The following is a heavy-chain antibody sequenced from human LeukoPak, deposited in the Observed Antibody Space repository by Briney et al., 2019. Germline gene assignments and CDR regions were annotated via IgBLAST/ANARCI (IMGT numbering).Heavy chain of an antibody. V-gene: IGHV4-30-2*01. CDR3: ARDLGADLKSGAFDI. J-gene: IGHJ3*02. D-gene: IGHD1-26*01. Sequence: SETLSLTCAVSGGSIDAGGYSWTWIRQPPGRALEWIGNIYHDGRTSYKPSLKSRVAVSVDRSKNQFSLKLSSMTAADTAVYYCARDLGADLKSGAFDIWGQGTMVTVSS. CDR1: GGSIDAGGYS. CDR2: IYHDGRT.